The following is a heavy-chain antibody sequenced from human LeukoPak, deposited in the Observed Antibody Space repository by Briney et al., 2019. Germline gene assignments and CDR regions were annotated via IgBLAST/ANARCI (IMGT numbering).Heavy chain of an antibody. D-gene: IGHD5-18*01. V-gene: IGHV3-48*01. CDR2: ISSSSSTI. CDR3: ARDGQGYGYDY. J-gene: IGHJ4*02. CDR1: GFTFSSYS. Sequence: PGGSLRLSCAASGFTFSSYSMNWVRQAPGKGLEWVSYISSSSSTIYYADSVKGRFTISRDNAKNSLYLQMNSLRAEDTAVYYCARDGQGYGYDYWGQGTLVTVSS.